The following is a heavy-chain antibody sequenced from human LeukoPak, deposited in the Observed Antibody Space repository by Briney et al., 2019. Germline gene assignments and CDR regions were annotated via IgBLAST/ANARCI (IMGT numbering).Heavy chain of an antibody. Sequence: HPGGSLRLSCAASGFTFSSYATSWVRQAPGKGLEWVSAISGSGGSIYCADSVKGRFTISRDNSKNTLYLQMNGLRAEDTAVYYCAKDSVTKYDFWSGPTYFVDYWGQGTLVTVSS. CDR3: AKDSVTKYDFWSGPTYFVDY. J-gene: IGHJ4*02. CDR1: GFTFSSYA. CDR2: ISGSGGSI. D-gene: IGHD3-3*01. V-gene: IGHV3-23*01.